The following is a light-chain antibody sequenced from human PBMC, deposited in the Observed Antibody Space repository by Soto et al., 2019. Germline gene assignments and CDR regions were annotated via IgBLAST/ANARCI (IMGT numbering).Light chain of an antibody. V-gene: IGKV3-11*01. Sequence: EIVLTQSPATLSLSPGERATLSCRASQSVSSYLAWYQQKPGQAPRLLIYDASNRATGIPARFSGSGSWTDFTLTISSLEPEDFAVYYCQQRSNWPPYTCGQGTKLEIK. CDR2: DAS. CDR1: QSVSSY. CDR3: QQRSNWPPYT. J-gene: IGKJ2*01.